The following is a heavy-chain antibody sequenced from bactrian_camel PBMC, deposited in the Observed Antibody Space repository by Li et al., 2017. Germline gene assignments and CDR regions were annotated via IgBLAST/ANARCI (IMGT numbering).Heavy chain of an antibody. Sequence: HVQLVESGGGSVQAGGSLKPSCAASGYRFGNIFTHCNMGWYRQTPGAERALVSRIKTDGTTMYANSVKGRFTISRDNGKHMVWLQMNNLTAEDTALYYCALGRTGLLGKRGKGTQVTVS. D-gene: IGHD5*01. CDR1: GYRFGNIFTHCN. V-gene: IGHV3S53*01. CDR2: IKTDGTT. J-gene: IGHJ4*01.